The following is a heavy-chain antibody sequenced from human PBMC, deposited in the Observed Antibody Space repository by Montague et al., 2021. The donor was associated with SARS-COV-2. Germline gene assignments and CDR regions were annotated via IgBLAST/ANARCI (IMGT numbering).Heavy chain of an antibody. CDR1: GDSIMTTNW. CDR3: VRAGGLDNRPPV. V-gene: IGHV4-4*02. Sequence: SETLSLTCAVSGDSIMTTNWQSWVRQPPGKGLEWIGEIYQDWSTNYNPSLKSRVTMSVDKSKNQFSLELNSVTAADTALYYCVRAGGLDNRPPVWGQGALVIVSS. CDR2: IYQDWST. D-gene: IGHD3/OR15-3a*01. J-gene: IGHJ4*02.